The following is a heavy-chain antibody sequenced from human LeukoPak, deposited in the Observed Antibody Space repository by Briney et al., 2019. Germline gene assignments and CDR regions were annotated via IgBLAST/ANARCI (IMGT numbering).Heavy chain of an antibody. CDR2: IYTSGSN. V-gene: IGHV4-4*07. D-gene: IGHD1-26*01. CDR1: GGSISSYY. J-gene: IGHJ4*02. CDR3: ASESPGAYYFDY. Sequence: PSETLSLTCTVAGGSISSYYWSCIRQPAGKGLEWIGRIYTSGSNNYNTSLKSRFTMSVDTSKNQFSLKLSSVTAADTAVYYCASESPGAYYFDYWGQGTLVTVSS.